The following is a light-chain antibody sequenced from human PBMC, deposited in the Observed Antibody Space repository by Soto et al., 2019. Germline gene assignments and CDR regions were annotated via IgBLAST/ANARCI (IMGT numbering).Light chain of an antibody. CDR2: DVS. CDR1: SSDVGGYNY. J-gene: IGLJ1*01. V-gene: IGLV2-14*01. Sequence: QSALTQPASVSGSPGQSITISCTGTSSDVGGYNYVSWYQQHPGKAPKLMIYDVSNRPSGVSNRFSGSKSGNTASLTISGLQDEDEDDYYCSSYTSSSTLGFGTGTKLTVL. CDR3: SSYTSSSTLG.